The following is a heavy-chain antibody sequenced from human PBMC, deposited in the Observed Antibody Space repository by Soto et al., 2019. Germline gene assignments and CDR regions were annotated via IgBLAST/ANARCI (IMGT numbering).Heavy chain of an antibody. J-gene: IGHJ4*02. V-gene: IGHV3-7*01. CDR1: GFTFATSW. D-gene: IGHD3-9*01. CDR2: INPDGGEQ. CDR3: ARSWRYSQFDY. Sequence: EVQLVVSGGGSVQPGGSLRLSCAASGFTFATSWMSWVRQPPGKGLEHVASINPDGGEQNYVDSVRGRFTISRDNAGKSLYLQLNSLRAEDTAVFYCARSWRYSQFDYWGQGALVTVSS.